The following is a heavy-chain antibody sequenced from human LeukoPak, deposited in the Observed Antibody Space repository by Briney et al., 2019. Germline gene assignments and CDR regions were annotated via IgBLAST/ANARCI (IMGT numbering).Heavy chain of an antibody. CDR1: GFTFTCCW. CDR3: ARVPGITRYFDS. J-gene: IGHJ4*02. V-gene: IGHV3-7*01. Sequence: PGGSLRLSCAASGFTFTCCWMSWVRQTPGKGLEWVASIKQDGREKFYADSVEGRFTISRDNAQNSLYLQVNSLRAEDTAVYYCARVPGITRYFDSWGQGILVTVSS. D-gene: IGHD1-20*01. CDR2: IKQDGREK.